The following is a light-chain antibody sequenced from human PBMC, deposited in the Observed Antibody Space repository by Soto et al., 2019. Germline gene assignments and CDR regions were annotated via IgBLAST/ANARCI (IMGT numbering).Light chain of an antibody. CDR2: GTS. V-gene: IGKV3-20*01. J-gene: IGKJ1*01. CDR3: QQYGSSPT. Sequence: EIVLTQSPGTLSLSPGERATLSCRASQSVSSSYLAWYQQKPGQAPRLLIYGTSSRATGIPDRFSGSGSRTDFTLTISRLEPEDFAVYYRQQYGSSPTFGQGTKVEIK. CDR1: QSVSSSY.